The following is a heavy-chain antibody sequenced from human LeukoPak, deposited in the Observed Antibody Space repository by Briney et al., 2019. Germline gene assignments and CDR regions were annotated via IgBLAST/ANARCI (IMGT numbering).Heavy chain of an antibody. CDR3: ARDLTPRYFDWGNAFDI. Sequence: GASVKVSCKAPGYTSTNYGISWVRQAPGQGLEWMGWISAYNGNTNYAQKLQGRVTMTTDTSTSTAYMELRSLRSDDTAVYYCARDLTPRYFDWGNAFDIWGQGTMVTVSS. CDR1: GYTSTNYG. V-gene: IGHV1-18*01. J-gene: IGHJ3*02. CDR2: ISAYNGNT. D-gene: IGHD3-9*01.